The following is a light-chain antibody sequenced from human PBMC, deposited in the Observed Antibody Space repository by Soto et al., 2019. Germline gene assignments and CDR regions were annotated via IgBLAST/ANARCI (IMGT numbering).Light chain of an antibody. Sequence: DIQMTQSPSSLPASVGDRVTITCRASQTISSYLNWYQQKPGKAPKLLIYAASSLQSGVPSRFSGSGSGIDFTLTISSLQPEDFAIYYCQQSYNTPQYTFGQGTELEIK. V-gene: IGKV1-39*01. CDR1: QTISSY. J-gene: IGKJ2*01. CDR2: AAS. CDR3: QQSYNTPQYT.